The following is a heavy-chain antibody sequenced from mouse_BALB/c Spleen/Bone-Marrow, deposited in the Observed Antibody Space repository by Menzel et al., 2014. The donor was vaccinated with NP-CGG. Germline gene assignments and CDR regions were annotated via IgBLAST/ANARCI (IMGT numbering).Heavy chain of an antibody. J-gene: IGHJ1*01. D-gene: IGHD2-10*01. CDR3: TLAYFGQGDWFFDV. CDR2: IYPGNSDT. CDR1: DYTFTSYR. Sequence: VQLQQSGAELARPGASVKMSCKASDYTFTSYRMHWLKQRPGQGLEWIGAIYPGNSDTSYNQKFNGKAELTAVTSTSTAYMDLSSLTNEDSAVYYCTLAYFGQGDWFFDVWGAGTTVTVSS. V-gene: IGHV1-5*01.